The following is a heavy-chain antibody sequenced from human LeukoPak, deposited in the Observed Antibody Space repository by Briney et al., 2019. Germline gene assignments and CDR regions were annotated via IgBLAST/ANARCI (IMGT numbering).Heavy chain of an antibody. J-gene: IGHJ3*02. CDR3: ARLYDRSAYGAFDI. D-gene: IGHD3-22*01. CDR2: IYSDGTT. CDR1: RFTVSSNY. V-gene: IGHV3-66*02. Sequence: GGSLRLACAASRFTVSSNYMGWVRQAPGKGLEWVSVIYSDGTTYYPDSVKGRFTISRDNSQNTLYLQLDSLRAEDTAVYYCARLYDRSAYGAFDIWGQGTMVTVSS.